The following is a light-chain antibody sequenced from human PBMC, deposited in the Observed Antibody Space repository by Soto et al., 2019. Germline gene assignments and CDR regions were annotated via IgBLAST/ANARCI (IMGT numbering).Light chain of an antibody. CDR2: GTS. J-gene: IGKJ2*01. CDR1: QSVGRN. CDR3: QKYNKWPYT. Sequence: EIVMTQSPVALSVSPGESAALSCRASQSVGRNFAWYQQRPGQAPRVLIYGTSTRATGVPARFSGSGSGTDFTLTISSLKSEDFEVYYCQKYNKWPYTFDQGTRLEIK. V-gene: IGKV3-15*01.